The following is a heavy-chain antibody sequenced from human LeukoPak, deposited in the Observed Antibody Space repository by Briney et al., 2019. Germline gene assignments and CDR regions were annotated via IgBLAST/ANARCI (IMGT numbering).Heavy chain of an antibody. Sequence: SETLSLTCTVSGGSITSHYWSWIRQPPGKGLEWIGYVYYSGTTNYDPSLRSRVSISVDTSKNQFSLKLTSVTAADTAVYYCARGRGRDGDNLTSWGQGTLVTVSS. D-gene: IGHD5-24*01. CDR3: ARGRGRDGDNLTS. J-gene: IGHJ4*02. V-gene: IGHV4-59*11. CDR2: VYYSGTT. CDR1: GGSITSHY.